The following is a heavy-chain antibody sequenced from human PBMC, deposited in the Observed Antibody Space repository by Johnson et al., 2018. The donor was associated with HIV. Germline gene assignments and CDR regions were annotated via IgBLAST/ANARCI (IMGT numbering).Heavy chain of an antibody. CDR3: ARGGGCGGDCYSGYDAFDM. Sequence: QVQLVESGGGVVQPGRSLRLSCAASGFPFSNYGMHWVRQAPGKGLEWVAVISYDGGNEYYADSMKGRFTISRDNSKNTLYLQMNSLRTDDTAVYYCARGGGCGGDCYSGYDAFDMWGQGTMVTV. CDR1: GFPFSNYG. V-gene: IGHV3-30*19. D-gene: IGHD2-21*01. J-gene: IGHJ3*02. CDR2: ISYDGGNE.